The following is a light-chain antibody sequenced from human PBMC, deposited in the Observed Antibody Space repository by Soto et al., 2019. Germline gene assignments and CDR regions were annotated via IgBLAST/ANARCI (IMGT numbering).Light chain of an antibody. CDR2: NVI. CDR3: CSYAGSYTYG. CDR1: SSDVGGYNF. Sequence: QSALTQPRSVSGSPGQSVTISCTGTSSDVGGYNFVSWYQHHPGKAPKLMIYNVIQRPSGVPDRFSDSKSGNTASLTISGLQAEDEADYYCCSYAGSYTYGFGTGTKVTVL. V-gene: IGLV2-11*01. J-gene: IGLJ1*01.